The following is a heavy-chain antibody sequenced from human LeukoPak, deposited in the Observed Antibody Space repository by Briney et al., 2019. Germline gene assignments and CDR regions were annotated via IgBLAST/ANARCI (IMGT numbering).Heavy chain of an antibody. CDR2: ITGSGDNT. Sequence: PGGSLRLSCVASGFTFSTYVMSWVRQAPGKGLEWVSTITGSGDNTFYADSVKGRFTISRDNSKNTLYLQMNSLRAEDTAVYYCAKDKGENYYDSSGYLDYWGQGTLVTVSS. CDR1: GFTFSTYV. CDR3: AKDKGENYYDSSGYLDY. V-gene: IGHV3-23*01. D-gene: IGHD3-22*01. J-gene: IGHJ4*02.